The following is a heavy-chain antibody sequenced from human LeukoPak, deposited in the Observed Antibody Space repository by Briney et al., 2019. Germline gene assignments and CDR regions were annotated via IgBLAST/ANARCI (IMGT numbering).Heavy chain of an antibody. CDR3: AKDLNSTYNYDSSGYEDAFDI. V-gene: IGHV3-7*03. CDR1: GFPFSSYS. CDR2: IKPDGTTK. Sequence: PGGSLRLSCAASGFPFSSYSMTWVRQAPGKGLEWVANIKPDGTTKFYVDSVKGRFTISRDNALNSLYLQMNSLRAEDTAIYYCAKDLNSTYNYDSSGYEDAFDIWGQGTMVTVSS. J-gene: IGHJ3*02. D-gene: IGHD3-22*01.